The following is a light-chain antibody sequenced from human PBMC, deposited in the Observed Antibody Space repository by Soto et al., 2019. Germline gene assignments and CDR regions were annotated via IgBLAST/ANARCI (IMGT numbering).Light chain of an antibody. J-gene: IGKJ1*01. V-gene: IGKV1-39*01. Sequence: DIQMTQSPSSLSASVGDSVTVTCRASQPIGTSLNWYQQKPGKAPKVLIYAASRLQSGVPSRFSGSGSGTDFALTISSLQPEDFATYYCQQGYTTLWTFGQGTKVELK. CDR1: QPIGTS. CDR2: AAS. CDR3: QQGYTTLWT.